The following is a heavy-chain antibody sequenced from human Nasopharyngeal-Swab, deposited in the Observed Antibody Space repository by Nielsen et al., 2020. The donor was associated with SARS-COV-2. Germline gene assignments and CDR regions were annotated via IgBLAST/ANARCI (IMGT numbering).Heavy chain of an antibody. CDR1: GGSFSGYY. CDR3: ARGGIPTGDLPTGYYFDY. Sequence: SETLSLTCAVDGGSFSGYYWSWIRQPPGKGLEWIGEINHSGSTNYNPSLKSRVTISVDTSKNQFSLKLSSVTAADTAVYYCARGGIPTGDLPTGYYFDYWGQGTLVTVSS. J-gene: IGHJ4*02. V-gene: IGHV4-34*01. CDR2: INHSGST. D-gene: IGHD7-27*01.